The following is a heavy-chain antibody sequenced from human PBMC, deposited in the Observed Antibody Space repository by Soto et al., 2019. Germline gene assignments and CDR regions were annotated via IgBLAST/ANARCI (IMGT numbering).Heavy chain of an antibody. V-gene: IGHV3-74*02. CDR1: GFTFSTSW. CDR3: ASRDSAHPVVPVVVQDS. CDR2: ISPDGSDP. J-gene: IGHJ4*02. Sequence: EVQLVESGGALVQPGGPLRLSCEASGFTFSTSWMNWARQAPGTGLVWVSRISPDGSDPSYADSVKGRFTISRANAKNTLYLQMNCLRAEDTAVYYAASRDSAHPVVPVVVQDSWGRGTLVTVSS. D-gene: IGHD2-15*01.